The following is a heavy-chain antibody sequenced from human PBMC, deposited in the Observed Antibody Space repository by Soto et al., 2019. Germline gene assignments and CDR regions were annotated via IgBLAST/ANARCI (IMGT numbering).Heavy chain of an antibody. V-gene: IGHV4-30-2*06. D-gene: IGHD3-10*01. CDR3: ARGHYFGSGSTD. CDR1: GDSISGGGFS. J-gene: IGHJ4*01. Sequence: PSETLSLTCAVSGDSISGGGFSWNWIRQSPGKSLEWIGYIYPSGTSYFNPSLKSRVSISLDKSRNQFSLRLSSMTAADTAVYYCARGHYFGSGSTDWGHGTLVTVSS. CDR2: IYPSGTS.